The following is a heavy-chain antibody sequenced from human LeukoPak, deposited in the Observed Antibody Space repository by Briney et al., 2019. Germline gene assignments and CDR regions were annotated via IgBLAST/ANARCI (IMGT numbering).Heavy chain of an antibody. CDR2: IYYSGST. CDR3: ARERVVVAATTYYYYGMDV. D-gene: IGHD2-15*01. V-gene: IGHV4-59*01. J-gene: IGHJ6*02. CDR1: GGSISSYY. Sequence: PSETLSLTCTVSGGSISSYYWSWIRQPPGKGLEWIGYIYYSGSTNYNPSLKSRVTISVDTSKNQFSLKLSSVTAADTAVYYCARERVVVAATTYYYYGMDVWGQGTTVTVSS.